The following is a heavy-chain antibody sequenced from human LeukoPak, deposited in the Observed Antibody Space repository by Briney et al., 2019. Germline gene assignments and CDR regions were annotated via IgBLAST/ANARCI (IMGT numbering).Heavy chain of an antibody. V-gene: IGHV4-59*01. CDR2: IYYSGST. CDR3: ARERYYGYPPDY. D-gene: IGHD3-10*01. Sequence: SETLSLTCTVSGGYISSYYWSWIRQPPGKGLEWIGYIYYSGSTNYNPSLKSRVTISVDTSKHQFSLKLSSVTAADTAVYHCARERYYGYPPDYWGQGTLVTVSS. J-gene: IGHJ4*02. CDR1: GGYISSYY.